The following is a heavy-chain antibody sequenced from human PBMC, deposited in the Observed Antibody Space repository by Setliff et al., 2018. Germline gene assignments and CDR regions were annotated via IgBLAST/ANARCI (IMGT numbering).Heavy chain of an antibody. CDR3: TREASVDFWSGYYYGNAFDI. Sequence: GGSLRLSCTASGFTFGDYAMSWVRQAPGKGLEWVGFIRSKAYGGTTEYAASVKGRFTISRDDSKSIAYRQMNSLKTEDTAVYYCTREASVDFWSGYYYGNAFDIWGQGTMVTVSS. J-gene: IGHJ3*02. V-gene: IGHV3-49*04. CDR2: IRSKAYGGTT. D-gene: IGHD3-3*01. CDR1: GFTFGDYA.